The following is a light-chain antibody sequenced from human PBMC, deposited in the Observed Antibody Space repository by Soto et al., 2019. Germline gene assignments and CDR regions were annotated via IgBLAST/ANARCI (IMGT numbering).Light chain of an antibody. CDR1: QSVSSSY. J-gene: IGKJ1*01. V-gene: IGKV3-20*01. CDR3: QQYDSSRT. CDR2: AAS. Sequence: ELVLTQSPGTLSLSPGERATLSCRASQSVSSSYLAWYQQKPGQAPRLLIYAASNRATGIPDRFSGSGSGTDFTLTISRLEPEDFAVYYCQQYDSSRTFGQGTKVEIK.